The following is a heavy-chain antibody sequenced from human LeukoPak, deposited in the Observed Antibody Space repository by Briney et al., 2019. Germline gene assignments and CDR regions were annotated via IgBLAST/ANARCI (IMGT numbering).Heavy chain of an antibody. CDR1: GFMFSDYY. CDR2: ISITGDII. J-gene: IGHJ4*02. V-gene: IGHV3-11*04. CDR3: ARDMIGAAAGNTHDY. D-gene: IGHD6-13*01. Sequence: GGSLRLSCAASGFMFSDYYMSWIRQAPGKGLEWLSYISITGDIIYYADSVRGRFTISRDNAKNSLYLQMNSLRVEDTAVYYCARDMIGAAAGNTHDYWGQGILVNGSS.